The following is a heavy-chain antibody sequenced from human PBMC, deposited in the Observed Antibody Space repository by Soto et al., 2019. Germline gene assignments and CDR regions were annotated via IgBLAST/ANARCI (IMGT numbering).Heavy chain of an antibody. Sequence: GASVKVSCKASGYTFTSYGISWVRQAPGQGLEWMGWISAYNGNTNYAQTLQGRVTMTTDTSTSTAYMELRSLRSDDTAVYYCARDRLEAAADTGPSYYCYCRDVWGQGSTLTGSS. D-gene: IGHD6-13*01. J-gene: IGHJ6*02. CDR3: ARDRLEAAADTGPSYYCYCRDV. CDR1: GYTFTSYG. CDR2: ISAYNGNT. V-gene: IGHV1-18*01.